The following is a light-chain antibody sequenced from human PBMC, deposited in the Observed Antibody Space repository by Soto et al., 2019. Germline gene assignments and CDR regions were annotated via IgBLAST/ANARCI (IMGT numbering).Light chain of an antibody. CDR1: SSDVGGYNY. CDR3: SSFTGTNPVV. V-gene: IGLV2-11*01. CDR2: DVN. Sequence: QSALTQPRAVSGSPGQSVTISCTGTSSDVGGYNYVSWYQQHPGNAPKVMIYDVNKRPSGVADRFSGSKSGNTASLTISGLQAEDEADYYCSSFTGTNPVVFGGGTKLTVL. J-gene: IGLJ2*01.